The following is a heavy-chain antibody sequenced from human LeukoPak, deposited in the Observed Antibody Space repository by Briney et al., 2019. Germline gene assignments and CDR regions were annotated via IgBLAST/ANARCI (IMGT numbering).Heavy chain of an antibody. CDR1: GGSISSGGYY. D-gene: IGHD3-22*01. CDR2: IYYSGST. V-gene: IGHV4-31*03. J-gene: IGHJ4*02. CDR3: ARGNWEVITPDY. Sequence: PSQTLSLTCTVSGGSISSGGYYWSWIRQHPGKGLEWIGYIYYSGSTYYNPSLKSRVTISVHTSKNQFSLKLSSVTAADTAVYYCARGNWEVITPDYWGQGTLVTVSS.